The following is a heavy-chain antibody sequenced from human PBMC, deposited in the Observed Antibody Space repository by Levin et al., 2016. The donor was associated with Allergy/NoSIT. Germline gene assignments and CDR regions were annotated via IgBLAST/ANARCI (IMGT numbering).Heavy chain of an antibody. J-gene: IGHJ5*02. Sequence: GESLKISCEGSGFTFRSFGMNWVRQAPGKGLEWVAVVWYDGSNQQYADSVTGRFTISRDNSKNTVDLQMNSLRVDDTAVYYCVRGSNSGHCSGATCYSLHHWGQGTQVIVSS. D-gene: IGHD2-15*01. CDR1: GFTFRSFG. V-gene: IGHV3-33*01. CDR2: VWYDGSNQ. CDR3: VRGSNSGHCSGATCYSLHH.